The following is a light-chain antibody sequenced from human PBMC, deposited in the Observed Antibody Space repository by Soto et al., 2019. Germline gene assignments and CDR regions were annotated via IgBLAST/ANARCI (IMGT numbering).Light chain of an antibody. CDR1: QRITNR. Sequence: DIQMTQSPSSLSASIGDRVTITCQASQRITNRLNWYQHRPGKAPRLLIYAASSLESGVPSRFSGSASGTDFTLTISSLQPEDFATYYCQQGYTTPLTFGQGTKVEIK. CDR3: QQGYTTPLT. CDR2: AAS. V-gene: IGKV1-39*01. J-gene: IGKJ1*01.